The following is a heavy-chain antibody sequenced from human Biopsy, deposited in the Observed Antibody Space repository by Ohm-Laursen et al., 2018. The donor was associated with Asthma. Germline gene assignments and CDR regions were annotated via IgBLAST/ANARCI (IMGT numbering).Heavy chain of an antibody. CDR2: MSYDGSIK. V-gene: IGHV3-33*05. J-gene: IGHJ4*02. CDR1: GITFSSYG. D-gene: IGHD3-10*01. CDR3: ARGLDYSGRSGFDY. Sequence: SLRLSCAASGITFSSYGMDWVRQAPGKGLEWVALMSYDGSIKDYADSVKGRFTISRDNSMNTLYLHMNSLRVEDTAAYYCARGLDYSGRSGFDYWGQGTLVTVSS.